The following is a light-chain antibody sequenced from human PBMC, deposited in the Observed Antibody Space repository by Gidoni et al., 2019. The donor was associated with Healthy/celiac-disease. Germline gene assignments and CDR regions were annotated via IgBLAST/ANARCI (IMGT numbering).Light chain of an antibody. CDR3: SLYTSSSTYV. Sequence: SAPTPPPPVFGAPGQAVTISCTGTSSDVGSYNRVSWYQQPPGTAPKLMIYEVSNRPSGVPDRFSGSKSGNTASLTISGLQAEDEADYYCSLYTSSSTYVFGTGTKVTVL. J-gene: IGLJ1*01. CDR1: SSDVGSYNR. V-gene: IGLV2-18*01. CDR2: EVS.